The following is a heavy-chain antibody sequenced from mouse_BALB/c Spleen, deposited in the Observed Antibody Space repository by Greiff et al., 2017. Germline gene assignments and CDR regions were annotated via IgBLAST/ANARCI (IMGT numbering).Heavy chain of an antibody. J-gene: IGHJ4*01. CDR3: AWNRYDWNAMDY. CDR2: IWSGGST. D-gene: IGHD2-14*01. Sequence: VKLQESGPGLVQPSQSLSITCTVSGFSLTSYGVHWVRQSPGKGLEWLGVIWSGGSTDYNAAFISRLSISKDNSKSQVFFKMNSLQANDTAIYYCAWNRYDWNAMDYWGQGTSVTVSS. V-gene: IGHV2-2*02. CDR1: GFSLTSYG.